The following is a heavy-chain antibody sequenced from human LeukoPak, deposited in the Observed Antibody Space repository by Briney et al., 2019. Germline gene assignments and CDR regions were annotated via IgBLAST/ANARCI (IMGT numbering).Heavy chain of an antibody. Sequence: ASVKVSCKASGGTFSSYAISWVRQAPGQGLEWMGGIIPIFGTANYAQKFQGRVTITTDESTSTAYMELSSLRSGDTAVYYCARPKTGDEGAFDIWGQGTMVTVSS. CDR2: IIPIFGTA. CDR1: GGTFSSYA. D-gene: IGHD7-27*01. J-gene: IGHJ3*02. V-gene: IGHV1-69*05. CDR3: ARPKTGDEGAFDI.